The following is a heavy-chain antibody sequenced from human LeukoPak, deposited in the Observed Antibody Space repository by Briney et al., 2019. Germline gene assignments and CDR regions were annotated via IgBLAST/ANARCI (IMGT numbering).Heavy chain of an antibody. CDR2: ISSSSSDT. V-gene: IGHV3-11*06. CDR1: GLIFSDYY. J-gene: IGHJ4*02. CDR3: ARGGGQLRIDN. Sequence: GGSLRLSCAASGLIFSDYYMSWIRQAPGKGLEWVSYISSSSSDTNYADSVKGRFTISRDNARNLLYLQMKSLRAEDTAVYYCARGGGQLRIDNWGQGTL. D-gene: IGHD3-10*01.